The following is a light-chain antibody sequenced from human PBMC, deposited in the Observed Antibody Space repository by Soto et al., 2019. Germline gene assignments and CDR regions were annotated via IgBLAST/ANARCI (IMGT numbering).Light chain of an antibody. Sequence: EIVVSQSPATLSSSPGERATLSCRASHSVSSNLAWYQQKPGQSPRLLIYGASTRATGIPTRFSGSGSGTEFTLTISSLQSEDFAVYYCQQYNDWPRTFGQGTKVDIK. CDR2: GAS. CDR3: QQYNDWPRT. CDR1: HSVSSN. J-gene: IGKJ1*01. V-gene: IGKV3-15*01.